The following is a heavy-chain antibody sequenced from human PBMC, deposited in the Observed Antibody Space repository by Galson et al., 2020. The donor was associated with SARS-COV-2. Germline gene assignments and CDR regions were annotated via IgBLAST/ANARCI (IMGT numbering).Heavy chain of an antibody. CDR1: GFTFSSYA. J-gene: IGHJ3*01. Sequence: GGSLRLSCAASGFTFSSYAMSWVRQAPGKGLEWVSAISGSGGSTYYADSVKGRFTISRDNSKNTLYLQMNSLRAEDTAVYYCAKDYDSSGYYSDAFDFWGQGTMVTVSS. D-gene: IGHD3-22*01. V-gene: IGHV3-23*01. CDR3: AKDYDSSGYYSDAFDF. CDR2: ISGSGGST.